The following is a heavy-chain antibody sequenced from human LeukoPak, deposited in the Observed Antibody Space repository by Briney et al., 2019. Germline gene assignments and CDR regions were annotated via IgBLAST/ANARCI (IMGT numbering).Heavy chain of an antibody. V-gene: IGHV3-30*02. Sequence: GGSLRLSCASCGFTFNSHGMHWVRQGPGKGREWVAFIVYDGGYKYYADSVKGRFTISRDNSKNSLFLQMNSLRTEDTAVYYCAKVQSYYGILTGDPFDYWGQGTLVTVSS. CDR1: GFTFNSHG. D-gene: IGHD3-9*01. CDR3: AKVQSYYGILTGDPFDY. J-gene: IGHJ4*02. CDR2: IVYDGGYK.